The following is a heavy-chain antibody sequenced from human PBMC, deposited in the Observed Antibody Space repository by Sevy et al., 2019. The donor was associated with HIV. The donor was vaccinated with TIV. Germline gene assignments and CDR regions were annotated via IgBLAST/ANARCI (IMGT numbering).Heavy chain of an antibody. V-gene: IGHV1-18*01. D-gene: IGHD3-10*01. J-gene: IGHJ4*02. CDR3: ARVPTYYYGSSTYFDY. CDR2: IGVYNGNS. CDR1: GFSFSSYG. Sequence: ASVKVSCKASGFSFSSYGFTWVRQAPGQGLAWMGWIGVYNGNSNSAQTLQGRVTLTTDTSTSTVYMELSGLKSDDTAVYYCARVPTYYYGSSTYFDYWGQGTPVTVSS.